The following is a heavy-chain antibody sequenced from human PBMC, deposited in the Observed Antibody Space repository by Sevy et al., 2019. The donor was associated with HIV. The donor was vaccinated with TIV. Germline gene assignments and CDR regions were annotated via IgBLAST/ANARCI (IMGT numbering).Heavy chain of an antibody. CDR2: IWYDGSNK. J-gene: IGHJ6*02. CDR1: GFTFSSYG. D-gene: IGHD3-3*01. V-gene: IGHV3-33*01. CDR3: ARDLTIFGVVIYYYYGMDV. Sequence: GGSLRLSCAASGFTFSSYGMLWVRQAPGKGLEWVAVIWYDGSNKYYADSVKGRFTISRDNSKNTLYLQMNSLRAEDTAVYYCARDLTIFGVVIYYYYGMDVWGQGTTVTVSS.